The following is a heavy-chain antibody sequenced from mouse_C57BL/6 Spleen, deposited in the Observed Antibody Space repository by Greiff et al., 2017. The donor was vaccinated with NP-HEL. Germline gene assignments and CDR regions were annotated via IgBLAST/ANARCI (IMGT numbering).Heavy chain of an antibody. J-gene: IGHJ3*01. CDR3: TGSSPSWFAY. D-gene: IGHD1-1*01. Sequence: EVQLQQSGAELVRPGASVKLSCTASGFNIKDDYMHWVKQRPEQGLEWIGWIDPENGDTEYASKFQGKATITADTSSNTAYLQLSSLTSEDTAVYYWTGSSPSWFAYWGQGTLVTVSA. CDR1: GFNIKDDY. CDR2: IDPENGDT. V-gene: IGHV14-4*01.